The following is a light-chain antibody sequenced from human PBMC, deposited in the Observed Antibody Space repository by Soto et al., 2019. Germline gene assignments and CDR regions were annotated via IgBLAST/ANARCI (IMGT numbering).Light chain of an antibody. CDR1: QSVPFNY. V-gene: IGKV3-20*01. J-gene: IGKJ3*01. CDR2: DAA. Sequence: EIVLTQSPGTLSLSPGERATLSCRASQSVPFNYLAWYQQKPGQAPRLLIHDAASRATGIPDRFSGSGSGTHFTLTISRLEPEDFAVYYWQQHHGSPFTFGPGTKVDIK. CDR3: QQHHGSPFT.